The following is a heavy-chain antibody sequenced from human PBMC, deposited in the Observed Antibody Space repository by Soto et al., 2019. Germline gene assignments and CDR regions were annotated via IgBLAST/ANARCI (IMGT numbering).Heavy chain of an antibody. J-gene: IGHJ6*02. CDR2: ILNDGSNR. CDR1: GFTFSNYG. D-gene: IGHD3-10*01. Sequence: QVQLVESGGGVVQPGRSLRLSCAASGFTFSNYGMHWVRQAPGKRLEWVAVILNDGSNRYHADSVKDRFTISRDNSKNTLYLQLNSLRAEDTSVYYCARDDEYSGNGMDVWGQGTTVTVS. CDR3: ARDDEYSGNGMDV. V-gene: IGHV3-33*01.